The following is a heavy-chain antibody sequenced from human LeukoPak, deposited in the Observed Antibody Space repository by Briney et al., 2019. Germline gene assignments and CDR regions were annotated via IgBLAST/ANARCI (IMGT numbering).Heavy chain of an antibody. CDR1: GFPFSSYA. CDR2: IGGSGGRT. J-gene: IGHJ4*02. CDR3: AKDLFAVGAGALDY. Sequence: PGGSLDLSLAAPGFPFSSYAMSWVPRAPGKGLEGVSVIGGSGGRTYNADSVKGRFTISRANSKNTLYLQLNSLRAKDTAAYYCAKDLFAVGAGALDYWDQGPLALVSS. D-gene: IGHD1-26*01. V-gene: IGHV3-23*01.